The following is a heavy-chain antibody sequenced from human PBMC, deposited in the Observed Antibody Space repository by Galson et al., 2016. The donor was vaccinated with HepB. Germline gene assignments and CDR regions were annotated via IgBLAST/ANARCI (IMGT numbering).Heavy chain of an antibody. V-gene: IGHV5-51*01. D-gene: IGHD6-13*01. Sequence: QSGAEVTKPGESLKISCKDSGYRFTNYWIGWVRQMPGKGLEWMGIMYVGPSITRYSPSFQGQVTMSADKTINTAYLQWSSLKASDTAMYYCARFAVSSWYGGDYYYFYGMDVWGQGTTVTVSS. CDR2: MYVGPSIT. J-gene: IGHJ6*02. CDR1: GYRFTNYW. CDR3: ARFAVSSWYGGDYYYFYGMDV.